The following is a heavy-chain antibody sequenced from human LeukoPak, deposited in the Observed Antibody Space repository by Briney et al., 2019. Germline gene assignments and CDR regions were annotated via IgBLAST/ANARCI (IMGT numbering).Heavy chain of an antibody. Sequence: GGSLRLSCAASGFTFSSYWMHWVRQAPGKGLVWVSRINSDGISTSYADSVKGRFTISRDNAKNTLYLQMNSLRAEDTAVYYCARDRDLTALPFDYWGQGTLVTVSS. CDR1: GFTFSSYW. CDR2: INSDGIST. J-gene: IGHJ4*02. CDR3: ARDRDLTALPFDY. V-gene: IGHV3-74*01. D-gene: IGHD3-3*01.